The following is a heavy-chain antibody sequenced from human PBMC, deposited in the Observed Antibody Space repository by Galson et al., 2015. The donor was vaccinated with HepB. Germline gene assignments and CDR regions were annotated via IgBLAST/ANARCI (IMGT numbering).Heavy chain of an antibody. J-gene: IGHJ6*02. CDR1: GSSFTSYW. CDR2: ICPGDSDT. D-gene: IGHD2-21*02. CDR3: ARQVGTDYYYYGMDV. Sequence: QSGAEVKKPGESLKISCTGSGSSFTSYWIGWVRQMPGKGLEWMGIICPGDSDTRYSPSFQGQVTISADKSISTAYLQWSSLKASDTAMYYCARQVGTDYYYYGMDVWGQGTTVTVSS. V-gene: IGHV5-51*01.